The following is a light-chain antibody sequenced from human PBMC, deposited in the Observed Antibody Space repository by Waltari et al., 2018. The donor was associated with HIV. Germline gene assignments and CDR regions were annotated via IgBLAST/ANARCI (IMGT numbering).Light chain of an antibody. CDR2: DVS. CDR1: STDVGGYNS. J-gene: IGLJ3*02. Sequence: QSALTQPASVSGSPGQSITISSTGSSTDVGGYNSVYWYQQHPGKAPRLMIYDVSTRPSGVSDRFSGSKSGDTASLTISGLQAEDEADYYCESYTSTSVWVFGGGTRLTVL. CDR3: ESYTSTSVWV. V-gene: IGLV2-14*03.